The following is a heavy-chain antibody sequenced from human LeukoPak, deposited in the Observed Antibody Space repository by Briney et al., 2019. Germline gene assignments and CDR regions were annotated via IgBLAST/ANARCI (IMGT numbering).Heavy chain of an antibody. CDR3: AREYYGSGRIDY. V-gene: IGHV4-59*01. Sequence: PSETLSLTCTVSGGSISSYYWSWIRQPPGKGLEWIGYIYYSGSTNYNPSVKSRVTISVDTSKNQFSLKLSSVTAADTAVYYCAREYYGSGRIDYWGQGTLVTVSS. D-gene: IGHD3-10*01. J-gene: IGHJ4*02. CDR2: IYYSGST. CDR1: GGSISSYY.